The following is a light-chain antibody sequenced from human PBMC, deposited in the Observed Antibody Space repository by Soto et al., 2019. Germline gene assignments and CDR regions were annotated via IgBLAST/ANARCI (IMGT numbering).Light chain of an antibody. Sequence: EIVLTQSPATLSLSPGXRATHSCRASQSVSSYLAWYQQKPGQAPRLLIYDASNRATGIPARFSGSGPGTDFTLTISSLEPEDFAVYYCQQRSNWPTWTFGQGTKVDIK. CDR2: DAS. CDR3: QQRSNWPTWT. J-gene: IGKJ1*01. CDR1: QSVSSY. V-gene: IGKV3-11*01.